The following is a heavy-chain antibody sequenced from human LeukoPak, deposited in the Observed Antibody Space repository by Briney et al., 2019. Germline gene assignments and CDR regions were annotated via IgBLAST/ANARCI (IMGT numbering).Heavy chain of an antibody. J-gene: IGHJ5*02. CDR3: ARHFPQSSGYRFHLTGGGFDP. D-gene: IGHD3-22*01. CDR1: GGSISSSSYY. Sequence: PSETLSLTCTVSGGSISSSSYYWGWIRQPRGKGLEWIGSIYYSGRPYYNPSLKSRVTISVATSKNQFSLKLSSVTAADTAVYYCARHFPQSSGYRFHLTGGGFDPWGQGTLVTVSS. CDR2: IYYSGRP. V-gene: IGHV4-39*01.